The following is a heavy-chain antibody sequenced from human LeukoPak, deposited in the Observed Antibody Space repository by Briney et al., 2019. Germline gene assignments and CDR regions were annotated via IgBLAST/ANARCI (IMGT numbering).Heavy chain of an antibody. CDR1: GFTFSSYW. CDR2: ISGDGSRT. CDR3: AREGTPGTLDY. V-gene: IGHV3-64*01. Sequence: GGSLRLSCAASGFTFSSYWMSWVRQAPGKGLESISAISGDGSRTYYANSVKGRFTISRDNSENTLYLHMGSLTAEDMAVYYCAREGTPGTLDYWGQGTLVTVSS. J-gene: IGHJ4*02. D-gene: IGHD6-13*01.